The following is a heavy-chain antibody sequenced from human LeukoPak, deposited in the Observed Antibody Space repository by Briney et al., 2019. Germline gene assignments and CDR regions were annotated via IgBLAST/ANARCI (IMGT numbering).Heavy chain of an antibody. CDR1: GFTFSSYW. CDR3: ARDGERDGYNGKLDAFDI. J-gene: IGHJ3*02. CDR2: ISSSSSTI. V-gene: IGHV3-48*01. Sequence: GGSLRLSCAASGFTFSSYWMNWVRQAPGKGLEWVSYISSSSSTIYYADSVKGRFTISRDNAKNSLYLQMNSLRAEDTAVYYCARDGERDGYNGKLDAFDIWGQGTMVTVSS. D-gene: IGHD5-24*01.